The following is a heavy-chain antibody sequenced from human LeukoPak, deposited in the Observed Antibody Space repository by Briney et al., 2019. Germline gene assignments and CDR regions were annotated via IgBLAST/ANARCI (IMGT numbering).Heavy chain of an antibody. D-gene: IGHD6-19*01. CDR1: GYAFTSYA. CDR3: ARGPEWLRLRWDSSGWKFDY. J-gene: IGHJ4*02. V-gene: IGHV7-4-1*02. Sequence: GASVKVSCTASGYAFTSYAMNWVRQAPGQGLEWMGWINTNAGNPPYAQGFTGRFVFSLDTSVSTAYLQISSLKAEDTAVYYCARGPEWLRLRWDSSGWKFDYWGQGTLVTVSS. CDR2: INTNAGNP.